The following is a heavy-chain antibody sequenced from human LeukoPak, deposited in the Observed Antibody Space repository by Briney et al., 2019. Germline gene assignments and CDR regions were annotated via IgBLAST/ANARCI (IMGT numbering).Heavy chain of an antibody. V-gene: IGHV1-69*13. J-gene: IGHJ4*02. CDR1: GGTFSSYA. D-gene: IGHD4-23*01. CDR2: IIPIFGTA. Sequence: SVKVSCKASGGTFSSYAISWVRQAPGQGLEWMGGIIPIFGTANYAQKFQGRVTVTADESTSTAYMELSSLRSEDTAVYYCARDYGGNSGGGFYWGQGTLVTVSS. CDR3: ARDYGGNSGGGFY.